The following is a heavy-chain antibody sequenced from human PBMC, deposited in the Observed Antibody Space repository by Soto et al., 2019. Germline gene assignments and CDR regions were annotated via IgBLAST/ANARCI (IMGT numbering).Heavy chain of an antibody. CDR1: GFTVSSSNY. V-gene: IGHV3-53*05. Sequence: GGSLRLSCVVSGFTVSSSNYMSWVRQAPGKGLEWVSVIYTGGTTYYADSVKGRFTISRDNSKNTLYLQMNSLRAEDTAVYYCAKDLLGWYYGMDVWGQGTTVTVSS. D-gene: IGHD2-15*01. J-gene: IGHJ6*02. CDR2: IYTGGTT. CDR3: AKDLLGWYYGMDV.